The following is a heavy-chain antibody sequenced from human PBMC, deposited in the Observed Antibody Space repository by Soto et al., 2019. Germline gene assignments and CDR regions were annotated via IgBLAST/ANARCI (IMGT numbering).Heavy chain of an antibody. CDR3: ARHKPGTSWFDP. J-gene: IGHJ5*02. CDR1: GGSISSSSYY. CDR2: IYYSGST. V-gene: IGHV4-39*01. Sequence: SETLSLTCTVSGGSISSSSYYWGWIRQPPGKGLEWIGSIYYSGSTYYNPSLKSRVTISVDTSKNQFSLKLSSVTAADTAVYYCARHKPGTSWFDPWGQGTLVTVSS.